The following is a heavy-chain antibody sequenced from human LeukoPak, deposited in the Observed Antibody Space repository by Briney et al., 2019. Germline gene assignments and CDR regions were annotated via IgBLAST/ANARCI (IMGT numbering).Heavy chain of an antibody. CDR2: ISGSGST. CDR1: GLTFSSYA. D-gene: IGHD2-15*01. Sequence: GGSLRLSCAASGLTFSSYAMSWVRQAPGEGLEWVSTISGSGSTYYADSVKGRFTISRDNSKNTLYLQMNSLRAEDTAIYYCAKSGLNRFDYWGQGTLVTVSS. J-gene: IGHJ4*02. CDR3: AKSGLNRFDY. V-gene: IGHV3-23*01.